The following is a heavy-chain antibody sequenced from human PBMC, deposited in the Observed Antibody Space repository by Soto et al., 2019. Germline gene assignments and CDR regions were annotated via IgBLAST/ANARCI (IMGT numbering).Heavy chain of an antibody. V-gene: IGHV1-18*01. D-gene: IGHD5-12*01. Sequence: ASVKVSCKASGYTFTSYGISWVRQAPGQGLEWMGWISAYNGNTNYAQKLQGRVTMTTDTSTSTAYMELRSLRSDDTAVYYCAREHGGRGYSGYDAFDIWGQGTMVTVSS. CDR3: AREHGGRGYSGYDAFDI. J-gene: IGHJ3*02. CDR2: ISAYNGNT. CDR1: GYTFTSYG.